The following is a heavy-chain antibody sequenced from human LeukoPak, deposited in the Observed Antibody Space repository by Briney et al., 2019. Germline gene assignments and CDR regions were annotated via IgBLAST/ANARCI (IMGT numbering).Heavy chain of an antibody. D-gene: IGHD6-13*01. J-gene: IGHJ2*01. CDR3: ARRAAGSLHNSRYFDL. CDR1: GFTFSSYS. CDR2: ISSSSSTI. V-gene: IGHV3-48*01. Sequence: GGSLRLSCAASGFTFSSYSMTWVRQAPGKGLEWVSYISSSSSTIYYADSVKGRFTISRDNAKNSLYLQMNSLRAEDTAVYYCARRAAGSLHNSRYFDLWGRGTLVTVSS.